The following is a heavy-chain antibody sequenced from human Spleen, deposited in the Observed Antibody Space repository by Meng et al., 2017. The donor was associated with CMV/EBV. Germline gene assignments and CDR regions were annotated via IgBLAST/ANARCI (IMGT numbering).Heavy chain of an antibody. D-gene: IGHD5-18*01. CDR3: AREGDQLWPALDF. V-gene: IGHV1-18*01. Sequence: KASGYTFTSDGISWVRQAPGQGLEWMGWISAYNGNTNFAQKFQGRVTMTTDTSTSTAYVELRSLRSDGTAMYYCAREGDQLWPALDFWGQGTLVTVSS. CDR1: GYTFTSDG. J-gene: IGHJ4*02. CDR2: ISAYNGNT.